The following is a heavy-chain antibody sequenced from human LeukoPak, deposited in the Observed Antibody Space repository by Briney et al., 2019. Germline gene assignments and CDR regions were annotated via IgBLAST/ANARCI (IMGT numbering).Heavy chain of an antibody. J-gene: IGHJ4*02. V-gene: IGHV5-51*01. CDR1: GYNFMTYW. D-gene: IGHD4-17*01. CDR2: IYPGESDI. CDR3: ARASGDGRFDY. Sequence: GESLKISCKVSGYNFMTYWIGWVRQMPGKGLEWMGIIYPGESDIRYGPSFQGQVTISADKSISTAYLQWSSLEASDTAIYYCARASGDGRFDYWGQGTLVTVSS.